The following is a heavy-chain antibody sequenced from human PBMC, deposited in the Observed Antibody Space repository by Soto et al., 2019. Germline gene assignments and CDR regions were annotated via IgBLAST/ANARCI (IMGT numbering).Heavy chain of an antibody. D-gene: IGHD3-10*01. V-gene: IGHV3-23*01. CDR3: ARGVTSGSGSQSSGFDY. J-gene: IGHJ4*02. CDR1: GFTFSSYA. CDR2: ISGSGGTT. Sequence: EVQLLESGGGLVQPGGSLRLSCAASGFTFSSYAMSWVRQAPGKGLEWVSAISGSGGTTHYADSVKGRFTISRDNSENTLYLKMNSLTAEDTAVYYCARGVTSGSGSQSSGFDYWGQGTLVTVSS.